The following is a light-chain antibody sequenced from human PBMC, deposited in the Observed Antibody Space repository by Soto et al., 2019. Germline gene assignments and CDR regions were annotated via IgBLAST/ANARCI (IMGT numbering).Light chain of an antibody. CDR2: DAS. Sequence: DLQMPQSPSTLSASVGDRVTITCRASQSISSWLAWYQQKPGKAPKLLIYDASSLESGVPSRFSGSGSGTEFTLTISSLQPDDFATYYCQQYNSYSHTFGQGTKLEIK. CDR1: QSISSW. V-gene: IGKV1-5*01. CDR3: QQYNSYSHT. J-gene: IGKJ2*01.